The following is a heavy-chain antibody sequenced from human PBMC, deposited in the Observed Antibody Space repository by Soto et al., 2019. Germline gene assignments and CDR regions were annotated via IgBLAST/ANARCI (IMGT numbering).Heavy chain of an antibody. Sequence: EVELVESGGGLVQPGGSLRLSCAASGFIFNDHYMEWVRQAPGKGPEWIGGSRDKANGYSTEYAAPVKGRVTISRDDSKNSVYMQMNNLKAEDTAVYYCASDYYDKSDSSGWYFDLWGRGTLVTVSS. V-gene: IGHV3-72*01. CDR3: ASDYYDKSDSSGWYFDL. CDR2: SRDKANGYST. J-gene: IGHJ2*01. CDR1: GFIFNDHY. D-gene: IGHD3-22*01.